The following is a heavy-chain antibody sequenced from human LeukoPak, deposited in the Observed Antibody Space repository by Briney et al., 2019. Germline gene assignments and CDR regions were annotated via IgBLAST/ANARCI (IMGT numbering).Heavy chain of an antibody. J-gene: IGHJ4*02. CDR2: ISSSGNVI. CDR3: AREGGNPYFDF. CDR1: GFTFSDYY. D-gene: IGHD4-23*01. V-gene: IGHV3-11*04. Sequence: GGSLRLSCAASGFTFSDYYMSWIRQAPGKGLEWVSYISSSGNVIYYADSVKGRSTISRDNGKNSLYLQMNSLRAADTAVYYCAREGGNPYFDFWGQGTLVTVSS.